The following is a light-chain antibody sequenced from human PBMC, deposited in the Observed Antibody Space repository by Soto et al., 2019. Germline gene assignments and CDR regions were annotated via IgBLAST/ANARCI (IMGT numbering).Light chain of an antibody. CDR1: QSVSSSY. CDR3: QQYGSSRT. CDR2: GAS. J-gene: IGKJ1*01. V-gene: IGKV3-20*01. Sequence: EIVLTQSPGTLSLSPGERATLSCRASQSVSSSYLAWYQQKPGQAPRLLIYGASSRATGIPDRFSGSGSGTDFTLTIGRLEPEDSAVYYCQQYGSSRTFGQGTKVDIK.